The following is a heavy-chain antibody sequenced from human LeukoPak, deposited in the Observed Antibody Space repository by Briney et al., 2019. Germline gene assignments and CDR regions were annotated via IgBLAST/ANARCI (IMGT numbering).Heavy chain of an antibody. D-gene: IGHD3-3*01. CDR2: INPNSGGT. CDR1: GGTFSSYA. J-gene: IGHJ4*02. Sequence: GSSVKVSCKASGGTFSSYAISWVRQAPGQGLEWMGWINPNSGGTNSAQKFQGRVTMTRDTSISTAYMELRSLRSDDTAVYYCARSSPQYDFFYWGQGTLVTVSS. CDR3: ARSSPQYDFFY. V-gene: IGHV1-2*02.